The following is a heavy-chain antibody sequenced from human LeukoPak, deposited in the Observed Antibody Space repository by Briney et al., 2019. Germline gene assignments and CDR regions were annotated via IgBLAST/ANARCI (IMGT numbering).Heavy chain of an antibody. CDR2: IYYSGST. V-gene: IGHV4-31*03. Sequence: SQTLSLTCTVSGGSISSGVYYWSWIPQHPGNGLSWIGYIYYSGSTYYNPPLKSRVTISVDTSKNQFSLKLSSVTAADTAVYYCARVGASSGYLLDYWGQGTLVTVSS. CDR1: GGSISSGVYY. CDR3: ARVGASSGYLLDY. D-gene: IGHD3-22*01. J-gene: IGHJ4*02.